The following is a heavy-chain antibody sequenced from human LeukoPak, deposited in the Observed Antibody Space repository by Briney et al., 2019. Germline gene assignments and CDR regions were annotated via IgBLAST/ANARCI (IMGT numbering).Heavy chain of an antibody. CDR3: AIGTISQFDP. CDR2: ISAYNGNT. D-gene: IGHD1-1*01. CDR1: GYTFSSYG. Sequence: ASVKVSCKASGYTFSSYGISWVRQAPGQGLEWVGWISAYNGNTNCAQKLQGRVTMTTDTSTSTAYMELRSLRTDDTAVYYCAIGTISQFDPWGQGTLVTVSS. V-gene: IGHV1-18*01. J-gene: IGHJ5*02.